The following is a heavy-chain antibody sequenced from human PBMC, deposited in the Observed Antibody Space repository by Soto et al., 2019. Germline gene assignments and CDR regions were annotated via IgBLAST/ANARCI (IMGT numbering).Heavy chain of an antibody. CDR1: GFTFDDYA. CDR3: AKGGQLLTEGGGY. J-gene: IGHJ4*02. Sequence: EVQLVESGGGLVQPGRSLRLSCAASGFTFDDYAMHWVRQAPGKGLEWVSGISWNSGSIGYADSVKGRFTISRDNAKNSLYLQMNSLRAEDTALYYCAKGGQLLTEGGGYWGQGTLVTASS. V-gene: IGHV3-9*01. CDR2: ISWNSGSI. D-gene: IGHD2-2*01.